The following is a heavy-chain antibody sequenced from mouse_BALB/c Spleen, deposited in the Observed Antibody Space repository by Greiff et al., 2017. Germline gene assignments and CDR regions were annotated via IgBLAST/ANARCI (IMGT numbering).Heavy chain of an antibody. CDR3: ARDRPRDGYSFSWFAY. D-gene: IGHD2-3*01. Sequence: EVKLVESGGGLVKPGGSLKLSCAASGFTFSDYYMYWVRQTPEKRLEWVATISDGGSYTYYPDSVKGRFTISRDNAKNNLYLQMSSLKSEDTAMYYCARDRPRDGYSFSWFAYWGQGTLVTVSA. CDR2: ISDGGSYT. V-gene: IGHV5-4*02. J-gene: IGHJ3*01. CDR1: GFTFSDYY.